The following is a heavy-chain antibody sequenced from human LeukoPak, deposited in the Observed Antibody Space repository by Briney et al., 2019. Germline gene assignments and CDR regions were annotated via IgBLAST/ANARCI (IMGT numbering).Heavy chain of an antibody. CDR2: IYYSGST. CDR3: ARDGSGMTAPHRDYYGMDV. V-gene: IGHV4-61*01. Sequence: SETLSLTCTVSGGSISSSSYYWGWIRQPPGKGLEWIGYIYYSGSTNYNPSLKSRVTISVDTSKNQFSLKLSSVTAADTAVYYCARDGSGMTAPHRDYYGMDVWGQGTTVTVSS. D-gene: IGHD3-10*01. CDR1: GGSISSSSYY. J-gene: IGHJ6*02.